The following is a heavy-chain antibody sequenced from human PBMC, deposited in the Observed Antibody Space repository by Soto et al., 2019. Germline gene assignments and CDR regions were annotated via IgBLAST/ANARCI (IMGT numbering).Heavy chain of an antibody. CDR1: GFTFSNSA. V-gene: IGHV3-23*01. CDR2: IGRTNDT. J-gene: IGHJ4*02. CDR3: AKVDAYSYRTDH. D-gene: IGHD3-16*02. Sequence: GGSLRLSCAASGFTFSNSAMTWVRQALGKGPEWVSSIGRTNDTHYADSVKGRFAISRDNSQNTLYLQMNSLTADDTAVYFCAKVDAYSYRTDHWGQGTLVTVSS.